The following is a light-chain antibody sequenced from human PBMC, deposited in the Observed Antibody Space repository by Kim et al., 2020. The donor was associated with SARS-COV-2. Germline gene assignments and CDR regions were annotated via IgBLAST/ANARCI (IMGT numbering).Light chain of an antibody. J-gene: IGLJ3*02. V-gene: IGLV1-47*01. CDR3: AAWDDSLSGWV. CDR1: SSNIGSNY. CDR2: RNN. Sequence: QSVLTQPPSASGTPGQRVTISCSGSSSNIGSNYVYWHQQFPGTAPKVLIYRNNLRPSGVPDRVSGSKSGTSASLAISDLRSEDEADYYCAAWDDSLSGWVFGGGTKVTVL.